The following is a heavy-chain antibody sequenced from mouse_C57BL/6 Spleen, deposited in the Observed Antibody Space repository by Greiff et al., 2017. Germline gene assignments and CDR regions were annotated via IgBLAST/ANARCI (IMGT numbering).Heavy chain of an antibody. Sequence: VQLQQSGAELVKPGASVKLSCTAPGFNIKDYYMHWVKQRTEQGLEWIGRIDPEDGETKYAPKFQGKATITADTSSNTAYLQLSSLTSEDTAVYYCARNRQLRLRFAYWGQGTLVTVSA. J-gene: IGHJ3*01. CDR2: IDPEDGET. CDR3: ARNRQLRLRFAY. D-gene: IGHD3-2*02. V-gene: IGHV14-2*01. CDR1: GFNIKDYY.